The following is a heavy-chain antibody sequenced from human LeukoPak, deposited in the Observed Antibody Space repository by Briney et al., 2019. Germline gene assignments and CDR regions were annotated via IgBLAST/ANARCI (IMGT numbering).Heavy chain of an antibody. V-gene: IGHV1-2*02. D-gene: IGHD6-19*01. CDR1: GYTFTGYY. CDR2: INPNSGGT. CDR3: ARESLSVAGTNNWFDP. Sequence: ASVKVSCKASGYTFTGYYMHWVRQAPGQGLEWMGWINPNSGGTNYAQKFQGRVTMTRDTSISTAYMELSRLRSDDTAVYYCARESLSVAGTNNWFDPWGQGTLVTVSS. J-gene: IGHJ5*02.